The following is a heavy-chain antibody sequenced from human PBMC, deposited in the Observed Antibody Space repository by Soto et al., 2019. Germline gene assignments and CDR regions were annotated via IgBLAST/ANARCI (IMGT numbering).Heavy chain of an antibody. Sequence: GESLTISCKASGYIFTSYWITWVRQMPGKGLEWMARIHPSDSYTTYSPSFQGHVTISADKSINTAYLQWSSLEASDTAIYYCARQTGTTKFGYYAMDVWGQGTTVTVSS. V-gene: IGHV5-10-1*01. D-gene: IGHD1-7*01. CDR1: GYIFTSYW. CDR2: IHPSDSYT. J-gene: IGHJ6*02. CDR3: ARQTGTTKFGYYAMDV.